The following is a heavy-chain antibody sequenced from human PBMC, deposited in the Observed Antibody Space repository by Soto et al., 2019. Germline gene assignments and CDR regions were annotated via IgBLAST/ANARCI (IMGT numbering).Heavy chain of an antibody. CDR3: ARAAPYGDYDEGSYYYYYMDV. J-gene: IGHJ6*03. D-gene: IGHD4-17*01. Sequence: QVQLQESGPGLVKPSETLSLTCTVSGGSISSYYWSWIRQPPGKGLEWIGYIYYSGSTNYNHSPQSRVTISVDTYKNQFSLKLSSVTAADTAVYYCARAAPYGDYDEGSYYYYYMDVWGKGTTVTVSS. V-gene: IGHV4-59*01. CDR2: IYYSGST. CDR1: GGSISSYY.